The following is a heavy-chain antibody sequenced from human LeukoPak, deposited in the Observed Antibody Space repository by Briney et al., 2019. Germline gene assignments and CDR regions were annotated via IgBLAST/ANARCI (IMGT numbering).Heavy chain of an antibody. CDR2: IYYSGST. CDR1: GGSISSSSYY. CDR3: ARLSYDSSGYYSGFDY. Sequence: SETLSLTCTVSGGSISSSSYYWGWIRQPPGKGLEWIGSIYYSGSTYYNPSLKSRVTISVDTSKNQFSLKLSSVTAADTAVYYCARLSYDSSGYYSGFDYWGQGTLVTVSS. J-gene: IGHJ4*02. V-gene: IGHV4-39*01. D-gene: IGHD3-22*01.